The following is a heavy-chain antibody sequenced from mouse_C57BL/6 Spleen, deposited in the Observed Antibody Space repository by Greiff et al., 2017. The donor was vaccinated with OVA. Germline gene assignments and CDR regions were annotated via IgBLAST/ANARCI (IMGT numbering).Heavy chain of an antibody. CDR2: IDPSDSYT. CDR1: GYTFTSYW. J-gene: IGHJ1*03. D-gene: IGHD1-3*01. CDR3: ARGEVRRYFDV. V-gene: IGHV1-69*01. Sequence: QVQLQQSGAELVMPGASVKLSCKASGYTFTSYWMHWVKQRPGQGLEWIGEIDPSDSYTNYNQKFKGKSTLTVDKSSSTAYMPLSSLTSEDSAVYYCARGEVRRYFDVWGTGTTVTVSS.